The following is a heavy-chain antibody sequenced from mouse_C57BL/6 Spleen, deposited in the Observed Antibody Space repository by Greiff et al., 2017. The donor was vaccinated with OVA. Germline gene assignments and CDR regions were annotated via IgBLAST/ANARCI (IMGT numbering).Heavy chain of an antibody. CDR3: ARQGGNYEGYFDY. Sequence: QVQLQQPGAELVMPGASVKLSCKASGYTFTSYWMHWVKPRPGQGLEWIGEIDPSDSYTNYNQKFKGKSTLTVDKSSSTAYMQLSSLTSEDSAVYYCARQGGNYEGYFDYWGKGTTLTVSS. D-gene: IGHD2-1*01. V-gene: IGHV1-69*01. J-gene: IGHJ2*01. CDR2: IDPSDSYT. CDR1: GYTFTSYW.